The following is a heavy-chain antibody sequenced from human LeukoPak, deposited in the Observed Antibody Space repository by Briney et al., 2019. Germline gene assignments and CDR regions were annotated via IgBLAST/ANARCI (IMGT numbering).Heavy chain of an antibody. J-gene: IGHJ6*02. D-gene: IGHD3-16*01. Sequence: TLSLTCTVSGGSISSDGHSWSWIRQSPGKGLEWIAYISYIGSTFYSSSLKTRVTISMDRSKNQFSLTLRSVTAADTAVYYCARVVPKLYYYYGMDVWGQGTTVTVSS. CDR2: ISYIGST. V-gene: IGHV4-30-2*06. CDR1: GGSISSDGHS. CDR3: ARVVPKLYYYYGMDV.